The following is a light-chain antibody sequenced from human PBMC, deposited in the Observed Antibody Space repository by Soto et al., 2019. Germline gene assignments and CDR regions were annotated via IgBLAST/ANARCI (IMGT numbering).Light chain of an antibody. CDR2: DVS. Sequence: QSVLTPPASVSGSPGQSITISCTGTGSDVGAYRYVSWYQQHPGQAPKLIIYDVSNRPSGVSDRFSGSKSGNTASLTISGLQSEDEADYYCDSYTSSSSYAFGTGTKVTVL. J-gene: IGLJ1*01. CDR3: DSYTSSSSYA. V-gene: IGLV2-14*01. CDR1: GSDVGAYRY.